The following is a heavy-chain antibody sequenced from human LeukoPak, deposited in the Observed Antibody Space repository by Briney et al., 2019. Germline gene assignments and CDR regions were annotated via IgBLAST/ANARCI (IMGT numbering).Heavy chain of an antibody. J-gene: IGHJ4*02. CDR1: GGSISSGSYY. CDR2: IYTSGST. D-gene: IGHD3-22*01. V-gene: IGHV4-61*02. CDR3: ARERGRIVVVIDY. Sequence: PSQTLSLTCTVSGGSISSGSYYWSWIRQPAGKGLEWIGRIYTSGSTNSNPSLKSRVTISVDTSKNQFSLKLSSVTAADTAVYYCARERGRIVVVIDYWGQGTLVTVSS.